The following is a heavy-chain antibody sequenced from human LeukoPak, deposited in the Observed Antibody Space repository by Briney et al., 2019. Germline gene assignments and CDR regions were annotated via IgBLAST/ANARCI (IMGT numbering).Heavy chain of an antibody. V-gene: IGHV4-34*01. CDR2: INHSGST. D-gene: IGHD3-22*01. CDR1: GGSFSGYY. J-gene: IGHJ5*02. Sequence: PSETLSLTCAVYGGSFSGYYWSWIRQPPGKGLEWIVEINHSGSTNYNPSLKSRVTISVDTSKNQFSLKLSSVTAADTAVYYCARVNYYDSSGPNWFDPWGQGTLVTVSS. CDR3: ARVNYYDSSGPNWFDP.